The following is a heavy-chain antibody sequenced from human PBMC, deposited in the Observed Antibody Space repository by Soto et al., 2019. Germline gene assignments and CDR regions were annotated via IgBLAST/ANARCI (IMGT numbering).Heavy chain of an antibody. Sequence: ASLKVSCKISGYTLTELSMRWVRQAPGKGLEWMGGFDPEDGETIYAQKFQGRVTMTEDTSTDTAYMELSSLRSEDTAVYYCATAESGSYYGGDWFDPWGQGTLVTVSS. CDR1: GYTLTELS. CDR2: FDPEDGET. V-gene: IGHV1-24*01. D-gene: IGHD1-26*01. CDR3: ATAESGSYYGGDWFDP. J-gene: IGHJ5*02.